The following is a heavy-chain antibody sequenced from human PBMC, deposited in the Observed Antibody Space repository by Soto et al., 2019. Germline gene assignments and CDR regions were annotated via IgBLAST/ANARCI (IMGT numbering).Heavy chain of an antibody. J-gene: IGHJ4*02. CDR2: ISGSGGST. CDR1: GFTFNSYA. Sequence: WGSLRLSCAASGFTFNSYAMSWVRQAPGKGLEWVSTISGSGGSTYYADSVKGRFTISRDNSKNTLYVQMNSLRAEDTAVYYVVRYSGSSWKNYLDYWGQGTLVTVSS. V-gene: IGHV3-23*01. CDR3: VRYSGSSWKNYLDY. D-gene: IGHD6-13*01.